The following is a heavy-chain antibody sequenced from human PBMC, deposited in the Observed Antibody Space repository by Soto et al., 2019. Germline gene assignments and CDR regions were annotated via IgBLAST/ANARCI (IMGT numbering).Heavy chain of an antibody. Sequence: QVHLVQSGAEVKKPGASVKVSCKASGYTFTSYGITWVRQAPGQGLEWMGWISAHNGNTDYAQKLQGRVIVTRDTSTXTAYXEXXXLXXXXXXXXYCARGRYGDYWGQGALVTVSS. D-gene: IGHD1-1*01. CDR3: ARGRYGDY. CDR1: GYTFTSYG. CDR2: ISAHNGNT. J-gene: IGHJ4*02. V-gene: IGHV1-18*01.